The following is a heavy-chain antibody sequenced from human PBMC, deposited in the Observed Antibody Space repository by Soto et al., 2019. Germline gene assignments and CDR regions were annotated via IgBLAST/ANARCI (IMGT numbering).Heavy chain of an antibody. V-gene: IGHV4-34*01. J-gene: IGHJ5*02. Sequence: SETLSLTCAVYGGSFSGYYWSWIRQPPGKGLEWIGEINHSGSTNYNPSLKSRVTISVDTSKNQFSLKLSSVTAADTAVYYCARVLLWFGELYGNWFDTWGQGTLVTVSS. CDR3: ARVLLWFGELYGNWFDT. CDR1: GGSFSGYY. CDR2: INHSGST. D-gene: IGHD3-10*01.